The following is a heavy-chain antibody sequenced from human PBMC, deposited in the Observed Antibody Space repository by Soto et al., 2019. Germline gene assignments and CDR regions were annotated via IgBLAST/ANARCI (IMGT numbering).Heavy chain of an antibody. D-gene: IGHD2-21*01. CDR1: GFTFSSYW. V-gene: IGHV3-7*05. CDR3: GRDAAIVLARGYYNMNV. CDR2: IKKDGSEK. J-gene: IGHJ6*02. Sequence: GGSLRLSCVASGFTFSSYWMTWVRQAPGKGLEWVANIKKDGSEKYYVDSVKGRFTISRDNAKNSLYLQMNSLRAEDTAVYYCGRDAAIVLARGYYNMNVWGQGTTVTVSS.